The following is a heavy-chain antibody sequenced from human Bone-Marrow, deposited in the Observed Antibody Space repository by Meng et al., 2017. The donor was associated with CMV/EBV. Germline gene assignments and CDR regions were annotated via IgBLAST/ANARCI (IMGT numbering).Heavy chain of an antibody. Sequence: GESLKISCAASGFTFSSYSMNWVRQASGKGLEWVSSISSSSSYIYYADSVKGRFTISRDNAKNPLYLQMNSLRAEDTAVDYRARKSVVVGLRYWGQGTLVTVSS. CDR3: ARKSVVVGLRY. CDR2: ISSSSSYI. CDR1: GFTFSSYS. J-gene: IGHJ4*02. V-gene: IGHV3-21*01. D-gene: IGHD3-22*01.